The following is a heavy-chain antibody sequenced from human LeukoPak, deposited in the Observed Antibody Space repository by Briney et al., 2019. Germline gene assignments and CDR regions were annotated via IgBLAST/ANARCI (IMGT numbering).Heavy chain of an antibody. Sequence: ASVKVSCKASGYTFTTYAMNWVRQAPGQGLEWMGWISAYNGNTNYAQKLQGRVTMTTDTSTSTAYMELRSLRSDDTAVYYCARERGTDQLLWSIAVAGNPHYYYYMDVWGKGTTVTISS. CDR3: ARERGTDQLLWSIAVAGNPHYYYYMDV. CDR1: GYTFTTYA. D-gene: IGHD6-19*01. CDR2: ISAYNGNT. V-gene: IGHV1-18*01. J-gene: IGHJ6*03.